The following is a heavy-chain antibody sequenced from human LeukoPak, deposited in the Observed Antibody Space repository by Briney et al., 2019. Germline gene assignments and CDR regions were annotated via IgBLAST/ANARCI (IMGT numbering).Heavy chain of an antibody. Sequence: ASVKVSCEASGYTFTGYYMHWVRQAPGQGLEWMGWINPNSGGTNYARKFQGRVTMTRDTSISTAYMELSRLRSDDTAVYYCARLKLVRGVIPFDYWGQGTLVTVSS. J-gene: IGHJ4*02. CDR2: INPNSGGT. D-gene: IGHD3-10*01. CDR1: GYTFTGYY. V-gene: IGHV1-2*02. CDR3: ARLKLVRGVIPFDY.